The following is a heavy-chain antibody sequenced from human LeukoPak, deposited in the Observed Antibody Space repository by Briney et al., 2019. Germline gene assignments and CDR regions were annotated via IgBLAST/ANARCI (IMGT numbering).Heavy chain of an antibody. Sequence: SETLSLTCTVSGGSISSHYWTWIRQSPVKGLEWIGDISNSGSTGYNPSLKSRVTISIDTSKNQFSLKLSSVTAADTAVYYCARVDRYSGYVDYWGQGTLVTVSS. V-gene: IGHV4-59*11. CDR3: ARVDRYSGYVDY. CDR2: ISNSGST. D-gene: IGHD5-12*01. CDR1: GGSISSHY. J-gene: IGHJ4*02.